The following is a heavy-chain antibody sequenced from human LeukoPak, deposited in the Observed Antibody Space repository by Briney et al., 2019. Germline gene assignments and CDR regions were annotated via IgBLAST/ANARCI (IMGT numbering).Heavy chain of an antibody. CDR2: IVVGSGNT. D-gene: IGHD3-22*01. J-gene: IGHJ4*02. CDR1: GFTFTSSA. V-gene: IGHV1-58*02. CDR3: AAALTYYYDSSGYPSAG. Sequence: SVKVSCKASGFTFTSSAMQWVRQARGQRLERIGWIVVGSGNTNYAQKFQERVTITRDMSTSTAYMELSSLRPEDTAVYYCAAALTYYYDSSGYPSAGWGQGTLVTVSS.